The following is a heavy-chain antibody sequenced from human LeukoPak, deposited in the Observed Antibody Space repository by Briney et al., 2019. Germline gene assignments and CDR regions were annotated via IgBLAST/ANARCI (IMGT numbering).Heavy chain of an antibody. CDR2: ISSSSSNI. CDR1: GFTFSSYS. V-gene: IGHV3-21*01. Sequence: NPGGSLRLSCAASGFTFSSYSMNWVRQAPGEGLEWVSSISSSSSNIYYADSVKGRFTISRDNAKNSLYLQMNSLRAEDTAVYYCARAPTLRFLEWLSSPPDYWGQGTLVTVSS. J-gene: IGHJ4*02. D-gene: IGHD3-3*01. CDR3: ARAPTLRFLEWLSSPPDY.